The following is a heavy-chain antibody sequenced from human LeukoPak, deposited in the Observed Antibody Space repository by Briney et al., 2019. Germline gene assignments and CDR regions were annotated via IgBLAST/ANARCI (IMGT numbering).Heavy chain of an antibody. D-gene: IGHD3-22*01. CDR2: ISMSGSVI. V-gene: IGHV3-11*01. CDR3: ARGGWSRGWFDP. CDR1: GFKFRDYY. Sequence: GGSLRLSCAASGFKFRDYYMSWIRQAPGKGLEWISYISMSGSVIQYSDSVKSRFTTSRDNVKNSLHLQMDSLRVDDTAVYYCARGGWSRGWFDPWGQGNLGSVSS. J-gene: IGHJ5*02.